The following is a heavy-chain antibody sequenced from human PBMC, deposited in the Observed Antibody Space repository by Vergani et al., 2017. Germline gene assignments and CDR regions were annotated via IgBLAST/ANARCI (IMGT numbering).Heavy chain of an antibody. CDR3: AKTGGGAEVWLLGNEGLDY. Sequence: EVQLVESGGGLVKPGGSLRLSWAASGFPFTMHAMSWARQVPGKGLEWVSTPSASDRRTHYADSARGRFTISRDNSKKTLYLQMNRLRTEDTAIYYCAKTGGGAEVWLLGNEGLDYWGQGTLVTVSS. CDR1: GFPFTMHA. V-gene: IGHV3-23*04. J-gene: IGHJ4*02. D-gene: IGHD5-18*01. CDR2: PSASDRRT.